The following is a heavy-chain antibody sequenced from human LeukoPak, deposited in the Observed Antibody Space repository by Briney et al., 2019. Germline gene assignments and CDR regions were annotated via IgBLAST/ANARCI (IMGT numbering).Heavy chain of an antibody. CDR3: AKDGDILTDYYFDY. CDR2: ISDDGSNK. Sequence: QTGGSLRLSCAASGFIFSSSAMHWVRQAPGKGLEWVAVISDDGSNKHYRDSVKGRFTISRDNSKNTLSLQMNSLRTEDTAVYYCAKDGDILTDYYFDYWGQGTLVTVSS. CDR1: GFIFSSSA. D-gene: IGHD3-9*01. V-gene: IGHV3-30*19. J-gene: IGHJ4*02.